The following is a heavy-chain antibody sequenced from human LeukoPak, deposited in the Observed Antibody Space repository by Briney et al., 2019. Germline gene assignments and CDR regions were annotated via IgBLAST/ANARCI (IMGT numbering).Heavy chain of an antibody. V-gene: IGHV4-34*01. CDR2: INHSGST. CDR1: GGSFSGYY. D-gene: IGHD2-15*01. Sequence: SETLSLTCAVYGGSFSGYYWSWIRQPPGKGLEWIGEINHSGSTNYNPSLKSRVTISVDTSKNQFSLKLSSVTAADTAVYYCARGQGYCSGGSCYNWFDPSGQGTLVTVSS. CDR3: ARGQGYCSGGSCYNWFDP. J-gene: IGHJ5*02.